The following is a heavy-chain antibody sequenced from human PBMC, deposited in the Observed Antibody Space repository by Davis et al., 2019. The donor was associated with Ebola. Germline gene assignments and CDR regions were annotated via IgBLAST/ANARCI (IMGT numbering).Heavy chain of an antibody. CDR1: GFTFDDYA. Sequence: GGSLRLSCAASGFTFDDYAMHWVRHAPGKGLEWVSGISWNSGSIGYADSVKGRFTISRDNAKNTLYLHMNSLRAEDTAVYYCARVPSSGQLDGMDVWGKGTTVTVSS. J-gene: IGHJ6*04. V-gene: IGHV3-9*01. CDR2: ISWNSGSI. CDR3: ARVPSSGQLDGMDV. D-gene: IGHD3-22*01.